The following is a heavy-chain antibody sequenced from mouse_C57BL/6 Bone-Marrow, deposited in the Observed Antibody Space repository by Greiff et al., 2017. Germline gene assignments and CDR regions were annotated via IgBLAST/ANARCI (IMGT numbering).Heavy chain of an antibody. CDR3: ARRYDGYYRDYFDY. CDR2: ISSGGSYT. J-gene: IGHJ2*01. V-gene: IGHV5-6*01. Sequence: EVQGVESGGDLVKPGGSLKLSCAASGFTFSSYGMSWVRQTPDKRLEWVATISSGGSYTYYPDSVKGRFTISRDNAKNTLYLQMSSLKSEDTAMYYCARRYDGYYRDYFDYWGQGTTLTVSS. CDR1: GFTFSSYG. D-gene: IGHD2-3*01.